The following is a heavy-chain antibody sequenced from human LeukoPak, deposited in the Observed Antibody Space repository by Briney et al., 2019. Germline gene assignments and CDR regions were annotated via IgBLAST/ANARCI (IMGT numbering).Heavy chain of an antibody. D-gene: IGHD4-11*01. J-gene: IGHJ4*02. CDR2: ISDSGTTI. V-gene: IGHV3-48*03. Sequence: PGGSLRLTCAVSRVTFTTCEIAWDCQAPGKGLEWVSYISDSGTTILYTDSVRGRFTISRDDANNSLYLQMNSLRAEDTAVYHCASDRVTHPQGFDHWGQGTLVTVSS. CDR3: ASDRVTHPQGFDH. CDR1: RVTFTTCE.